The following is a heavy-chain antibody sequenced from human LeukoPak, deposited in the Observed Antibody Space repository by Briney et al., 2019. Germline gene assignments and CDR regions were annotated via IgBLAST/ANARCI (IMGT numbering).Heavy chain of an antibody. CDR1: GYXFNNYG. Sequence: ASVKVSCKASGYXFNNYGISWVRQAPGQGLEWMGWINPDNGDTKYAQKLQGRVTTTTDTSTSTAYMELRSLRSDGTAVYYCARGYSIIVPDYWGQGTLVTVPS. J-gene: IGHJ4*02. CDR3: ARGYSIIVPDY. D-gene: IGHD5-12*01. CDR2: INPDNGDT. V-gene: IGHV1-18*01.